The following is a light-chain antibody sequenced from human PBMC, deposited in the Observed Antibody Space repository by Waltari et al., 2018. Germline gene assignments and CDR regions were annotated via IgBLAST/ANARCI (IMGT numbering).Light chain of an antibody. CDR2: DVS. CDR1: SSDVGGYNY. CDR3: SSYTSSTTLVV. Sequence: QSALTQPASVSGSPGQSITISCTGTSSDVGGYNYVYWYQHHPDKAPKLMIYDVSNRPSGVSNRFSGSKSGNTASLTISGLQAEDEADYYCSSYTSSTTLVVFGGGTKLTVL. J-gene: IGLJ2*01. V-gene: IGLV2-14*03.